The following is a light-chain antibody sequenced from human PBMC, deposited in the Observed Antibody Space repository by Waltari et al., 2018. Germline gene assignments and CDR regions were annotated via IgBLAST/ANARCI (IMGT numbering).Light chain of an antibody. V-gene: IGKV1-17*01. CDR3: LQHHTYPWT. Sequence: DIQMTQSPSSLSASVGDRVTFTCRASQDIRNALAWYQQTPGKPPKRLIYSASTLQSGVPLRFSGTGSGTEFTLTISSLQPEDFATYYCLQHHTYPWTFGQGTQVEIK. CDR1: QDIRNA. CDR2: SAS. J-gene: IGKJ1*01.